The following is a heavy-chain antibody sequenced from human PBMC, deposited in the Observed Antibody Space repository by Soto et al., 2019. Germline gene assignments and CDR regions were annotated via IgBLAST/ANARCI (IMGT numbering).Heavy chain of an antibody. CDR2: ISSDVVTY. D-gene: IGHD2-15*01. J-gene: IGHJ4*02. Sequence: QVQLVESGGGVVQPGRSLRLSCAASGFTFSSFAMHWVRQAPGKGLEWLAVISSDVVTYYYAESVKGRCTISRDNSKNTLYLQMNSLRNEDTAVYYGARGGAWTPEGLGYWGQGTLVTVSS. V-gene: IGHV3-30-3*01. CDR3: ARGGAWTPEGLGY. CDR1: GFTFSSFA.